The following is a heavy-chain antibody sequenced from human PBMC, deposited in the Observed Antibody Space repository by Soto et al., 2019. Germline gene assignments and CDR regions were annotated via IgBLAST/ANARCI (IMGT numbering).Heavy chain of an antibody. CDR3: ATQIDTVIVFRD. Sequence: QVQLVQSGAEVKKPGASVKVSCKASDKTFLSYGISWVRQGPGQGLEWMGWISPYNGNTNYAQKLQGRVTMTTDTATITAYMELRSLRSDDTAVYYCATQIDTVIVFRDWGEGTLVTVSS. D-gene: IGHD5-18*01. CDR2: ISPYNGNT. CDR1: DKTFLSYG. V-gene: IGHV1-18*01. J-gene: IGHJ4*02.